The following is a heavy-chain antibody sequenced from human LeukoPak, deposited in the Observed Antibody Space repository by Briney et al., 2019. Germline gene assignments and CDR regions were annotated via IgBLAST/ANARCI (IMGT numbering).Heavy chain of an antibody. CDR1: GFTFGDYA. CDR3: TSLWFGELFLSY. Sequence: GGSLRLSCTASGFTFGDYAMSWVRQAPGKGLELVGFIRSKAYGGTTGYAASVKGRFTISRDDSKSIAYLQMNSLKTEDTAVYYCTSLWFGELFLSYWGQGTLVTVSS. V-gene: IGHV3-49*04. D-gene: IGHD3-10*01. CDR2: IRSKAYGGTT. J-gene: IGHJ4*02.